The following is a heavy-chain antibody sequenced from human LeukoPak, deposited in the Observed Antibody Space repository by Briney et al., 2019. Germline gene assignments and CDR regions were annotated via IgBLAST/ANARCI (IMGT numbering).Heavy chain of an antibody. Sequence: SETLSLTCAIHGGSFSGYYWSWIRQPPGKGLEWIGEINHSGSTNYNPSLKSRVTISVDTSKNQFSLKLSSVTAADTAVYFCARLGRAAAGIHVLVPNWGQGTLVTVSS. V-gene: IGHV4-34*01. CDR2: INHSGST. CDR1: GGSFSGYY. D-gene: IGHD6-13*01. CDR3: ARLGRAAAGIHVLVPN. J-gene: IGHJ4*02.